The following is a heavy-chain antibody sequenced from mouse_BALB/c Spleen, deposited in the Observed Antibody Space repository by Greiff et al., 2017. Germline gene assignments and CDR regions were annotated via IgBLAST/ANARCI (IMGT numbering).Heavy chain of an antibody. D-gene: IGHD1-1*01. CDR1: GFTFSSYG. CDR3: ARDGYGTPYAMDY. J-gene: IGHJ4*01. CDR2: ISSGGSYT. Sequence: EVKLMESGGDLVKPGGSLKLSCAASGFTFSSYGMSWVRQTPDKRLEWVATISSGGSYTYYPDSVKGRFTISRDNAKNTLYLQMSSLKSEDTAMYYCARDGYGTPYAMDYWGQGTSVTVSS. V-gene: IGHV5-6*01.